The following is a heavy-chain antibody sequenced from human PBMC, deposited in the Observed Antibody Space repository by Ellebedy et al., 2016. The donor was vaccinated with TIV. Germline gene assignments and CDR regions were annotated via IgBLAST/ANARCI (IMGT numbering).Heavy chain of an antibody. CDR1: GFTFSSYG. D-gene: IGHD3-9*01. CDR2: IWYDGSNK. CDR3: ARARLDWNWFDP. V-gene: IGHV3-33*01. Sequence: GGSLRLXXAASGFTFSSYGMHWVRQAPGKGLEWVAVIWYDGSNKYYADSVKGRFTISRDNSKNTLYLQMSSLRAEDTAVYYCARARLDWNWFDPWGQGTLVTVSS. J-gene: IGHJ5*02.